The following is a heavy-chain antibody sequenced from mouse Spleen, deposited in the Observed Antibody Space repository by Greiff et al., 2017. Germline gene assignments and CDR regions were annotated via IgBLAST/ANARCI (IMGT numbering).Heavy chain of an antibody. D-gene: IGHD3-2*01. CDR3: ARSIDSSGYA. Sequence: EVHLVESGPELVKPGASVKIPCKASGYTFTDYNMDWVKQSHGKSLEWIGDINPNNGGTIYNQKFKGKATLTVDKSSSTAYMELRSLTSEDTAVYYCARSIDSSGYAWGQGTLVTVSA. V-gene: IGHV1-18*01. CDR2: INPNNGGT. J-gene: IGHJ3*01. CDR1: GYTFTDYN.